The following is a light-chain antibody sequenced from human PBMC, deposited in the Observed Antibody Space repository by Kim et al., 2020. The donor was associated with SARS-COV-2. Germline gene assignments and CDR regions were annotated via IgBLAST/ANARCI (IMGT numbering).Light chain of an antibody. V-gene: IGLV1-44*01. CDR2: NGN. J-gene: IGLJ3*02. Sequence: QSVLTQPPSASGTPGQRVTISCSGSSSNVGANTVNWYQQLPGTAPKLLIYNGNQRPSGVPGRFSGSKSGTSASLAISGLQSEDEAEYYCSTWDVSLDGWVFGGGTQLTVL. CDR1: SSNVGANT. CDR3: STWDVSLDGWV.